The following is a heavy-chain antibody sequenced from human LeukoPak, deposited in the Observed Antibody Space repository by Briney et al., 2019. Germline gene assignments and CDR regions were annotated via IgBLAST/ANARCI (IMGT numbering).Heavy chain of an antibody. CDR2: IYSGGST. CDR1: GFTVSSNY. D-gene: IGHD3-22*01. CDR3: ARVYDSSGYYYAFQ. V-gene: IGHV3-66*01. J-gene: IGHJ4*02. Sequence: GGSLRLSCAASGFTVSSNYMTWVRQAPGKGLEWVSVIYSGGSTYYADSVKGRFTISRDNSKNTLYLQMNSLRAEDTAVYYCARVYDSSGYYYAFQWGQGTLVTVSS.